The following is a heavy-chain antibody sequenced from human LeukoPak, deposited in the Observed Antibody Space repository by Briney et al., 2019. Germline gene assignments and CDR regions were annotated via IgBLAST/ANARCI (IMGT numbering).Heavy chain of an antibody. CDR2: IYTSGST. V-gene: IGHV4-61*02. CDR1: GYSISGSNYY. D-gene: IGHD2-15*01. Sequence: SETLSLTCTVSGYSISGSNYYWGWIRQPPGKGLEWIGRIYTSGSTNYNPSLKSRVTISVDTSKNQFSLKLSSVTAADTAVYYCTSCSFHYYYYYYMDVWGKGTTVTVSS. J-gene: IGHJ6*03. CDR3: TSCSFHYYYYYYMDV.